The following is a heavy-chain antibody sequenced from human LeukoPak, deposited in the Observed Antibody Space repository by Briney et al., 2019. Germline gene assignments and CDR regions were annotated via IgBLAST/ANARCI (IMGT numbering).Heavy chain of an antibody. J-gene: IGHJ4*02. Sequence: GGSLRLSCAASELTSSTSWMSWVRQAPGKGLEWVAQTKQDGSEKYYVDSVKGRFTTSRDKNSLFLQMNSVRAEDTAEYYCVGWGISGITNHWGQGTLVTVSS. V-gene: IGHV3-7*01. D-gene: IGHD1-7*01. CDR3: VGWGISGITNH. CDR2: TKQDGSEK. CDR1: ELTSSTSW.